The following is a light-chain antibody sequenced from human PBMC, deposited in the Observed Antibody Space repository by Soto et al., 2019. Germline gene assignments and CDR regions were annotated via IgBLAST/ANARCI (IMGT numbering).Light chain of an antibody. CDR1: QDISDF. CDR2: DAS. J-gene: IGKJ2*01. CDR3: QEYHSLLYT. V-gene: IGKV1-27*01. Sequence: DIQMTQSPSSLSASVGDRVTITCRASQDISDFLAWYQQRPGKIPNLLVYDASTLQSGVPTRFSGSGSGTHFTHTISSLQPEDVASYYCQEYHSLLYTFGQGTKVEIK.